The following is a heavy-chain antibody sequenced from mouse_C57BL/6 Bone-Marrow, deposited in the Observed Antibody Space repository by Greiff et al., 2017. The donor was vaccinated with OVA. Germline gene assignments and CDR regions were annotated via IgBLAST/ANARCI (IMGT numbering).Heavy chain of an antibody. CDR3: ARIYYDYDERAMDY. CDR1: GFTFSSYA. V-gene: IGHV5-4*01. CDR2: ISDGGSYT. J-gene: IGHJ4*01. Sequence: EVHLVESGGGLVKPGGSLKLSCAASGFTFSSYAMSWVRQTPEKRLEWVATISDGGSYTYYPDNVKGRFTLSRDNAKNNLYLQMSHLKAEDTAMYYCARIYYDYDERAMDYWGQGTSVTVSS. D-gene: IGHD2-4*01.